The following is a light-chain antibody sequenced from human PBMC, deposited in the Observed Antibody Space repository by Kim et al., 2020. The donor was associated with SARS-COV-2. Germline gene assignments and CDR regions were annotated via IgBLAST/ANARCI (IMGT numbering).Light chain of an antibody. CDR1: QSVLYSSNNKNY. CDR3: QQYYSTPLT. V-gene: IGKV4-1*01. Sequence: ATINCKSSQSVLYSSNNKNYLAWYQQKPGQPPKLLIYWASTRESGVPDRFSGSGSGIDFTLTISSLQAEDVAVYYCQQYYSTPLTFGGGTKVDIK. CDR2: WAS. J-gene: IGKJ4*01.